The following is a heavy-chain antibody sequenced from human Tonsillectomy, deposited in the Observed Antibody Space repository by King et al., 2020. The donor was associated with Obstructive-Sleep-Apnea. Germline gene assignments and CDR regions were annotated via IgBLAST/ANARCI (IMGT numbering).Heavy chain of an antibody. Sequence: HVQLVESGGGVVQPGRSLRLSCAASGFTFSSYAMHWVRQAPGKGLEWVAVISYDGSNKYYADSVKGRFTISRDNSKNTLYLQMNSLRAEDTAVYYCARVAVPDCGGDYYSNFWFDPWGPGTLVTVSS. D-gene: IGHD2-21*02. V-gene: IGHV3-30*04. CDR1: GFTFSSYA. CDR3: ARVAVPDCGGDYYSNFWFDP. J-gene: IGHJ5*02. CDR2: ISYDGSNK.